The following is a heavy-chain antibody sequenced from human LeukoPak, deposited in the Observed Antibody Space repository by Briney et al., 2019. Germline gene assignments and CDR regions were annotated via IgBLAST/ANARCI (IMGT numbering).Heavy chain of an antibody. CDR1: GGSISSYY. J-gene: IGHJ3*02. V-gene: IGHV4-59*12. CDR2: IYYSGST. Sequence: PSETLSPTCTVSGGSISSYYWSWIRQPPGKGLEWIGYIYYSGSTNYNPSLKSRVTISVDTSKNQFSLKLSSVTAADTAVYYCARGPYYYDSSGYRKAFDIWGQGTMVTVSS. D-gene: IGHD3-22*01. CDR3: ARGPYYYDSSGYRKAFDI.